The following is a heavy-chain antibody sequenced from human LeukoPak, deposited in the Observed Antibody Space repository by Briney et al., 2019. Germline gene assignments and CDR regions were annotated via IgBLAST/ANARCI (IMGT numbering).Heavy chain of an antibody. CDR1: GLNFSNAW. CDR3: TRGGVDY. Sequence: PGGSLRLSCAASGLNFSNAWMSWVRQAPGKGLEWVGRIKSKADGGTTGYAAPVRGRFTISRDESKNTLYLQMNSLKTEDTAVYYCTRGGVDYWGQGTLVTVSS. J-gene: IGHJ4*02. V-gene: IGHV3-15*01. CDR2: IKSKADGGTT. D-gene: IGHD3-16*01.